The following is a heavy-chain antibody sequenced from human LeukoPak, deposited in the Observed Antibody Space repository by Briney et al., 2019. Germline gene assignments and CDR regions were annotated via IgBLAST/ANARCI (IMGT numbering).Heavy chain of an antibody. CDR1: GFTFSSCG. Sequence: PGGSLRLSCAASGFTFSSCGMHWVRQAPGKGLEWVSGISWNSGSIGYADSVKGRFTISRDNAKNSLYLQMNSLRAEDTALYYCAKAMDSSRDLPSDYWGQGTLVTVSS. V-gene: IGHV3-9*01. D-gene: IGHD6-13*01. CDR3: AKAMDSSRDLPSDY. CDR2: ISWNSGSI. J-gene: IGHJ4*02.